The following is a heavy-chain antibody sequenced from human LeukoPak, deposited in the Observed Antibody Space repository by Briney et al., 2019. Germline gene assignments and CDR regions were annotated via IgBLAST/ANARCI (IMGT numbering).Heavy chain of an antibody. Sequence: SETLSLTCTVSGGSISSYYWSWIRQPPGKGLEWIGYIYYSGSTNCNPSLKSRVTISVDTSKNQFSLKLSSVTAADTAMYYCARTYSSSSGDFDYWGQGTLVTVSS. CDR3: ARTYSSSSGDFDY. CDR1: GGSISSYY. D-gene: IGHD6-6*01. J-gene: IGHJ4*02. V-gene: IGHV4-59*01. CDR2: IYYSGST.